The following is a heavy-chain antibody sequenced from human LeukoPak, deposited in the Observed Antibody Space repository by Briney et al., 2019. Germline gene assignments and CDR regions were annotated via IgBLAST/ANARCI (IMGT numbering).Heavy chain of an antibody. D-gene: IGHD2-21*01. CDR2: SYTSGST. CDR3: ARDVVR. Sequence: SETLSLTCTVSGGSISSGSYYWSWIRQPAGKGLEWIGRSYTSGSTNYNPSHKSRVTISVDTSKNQFSLKLSSVTAADTAVYYCARDVVRWGQGTLVTVSS. CDR1: GGSISSGSYY. J-gene: IGHJ4*02. V-gene: IGHV4-61*02.